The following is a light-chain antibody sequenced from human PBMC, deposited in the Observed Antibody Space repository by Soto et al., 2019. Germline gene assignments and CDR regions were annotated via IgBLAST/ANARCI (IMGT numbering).Light chain of an antibody. V-gene: IGKV3-20*01. J-gene: IGKJ2*01. Sequence: EIVVTQSPGTLSLSPGERATLSCRASQSVSSSYLAWYQQKPGQSPRLLIYGASSRATGIPDRFSGSGSGTDFTLTIRRLEPEALAVYYCQQYARSSYTFGQGNTLAIK. CDR3: QQYARSSYT. CDR2: GAS. CDR1: QSVSSSY.